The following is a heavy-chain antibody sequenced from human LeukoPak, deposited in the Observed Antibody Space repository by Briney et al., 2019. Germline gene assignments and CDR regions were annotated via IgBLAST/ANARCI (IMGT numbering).Heavy chain of an antibody. CDR2: IWYVGSNK. J-gene: IGHJ4*02. V-gene: IGHV3-33*06. CDR3: AKEAVDYYDSSGYYPFDY. CDR1: GFTFSSYG. D-gene: IGHD3-22*01. Sequence: PGGSLRLSCAASGFTFSSYGMHWVRQAPGKGLEWGAVIWYVGSNKYYADSVKGRFTISRDNSKNTLYLQMNSLRAEDTAVYYCAKEAVDYYDSSGYYPFDYWGQGTLVTVSS.